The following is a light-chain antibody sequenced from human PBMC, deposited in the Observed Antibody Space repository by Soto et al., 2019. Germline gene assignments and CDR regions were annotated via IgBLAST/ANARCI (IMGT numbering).Light chain of an antibody. CDR2: DAS. CDR3: QQYNSYSGT. V-gene: IGKV1-5*01. J-gene: IGKJ1*01. CDR1: QGIGSW. Sequence: DIQMTQSPSSVSASVGGRVTITCRASQGIGSWLGWYQQKPGKAPKLLIYDASSLESGVPSRFSGSGSGTEFTLTTSSLQPDDFTTYYCQQYNSYSGTFGQGTKVDIK.